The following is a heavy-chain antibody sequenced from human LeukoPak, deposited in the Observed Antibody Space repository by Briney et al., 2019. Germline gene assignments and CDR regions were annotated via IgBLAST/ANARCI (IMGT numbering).Heavy chain of an antibody. CDR3: ARDRGGSYMYFQH. D-gene: IGHD1-26*01. Sequence: GGSLRLSCAASGFTFSSYWMSWVRQAPGKGLEWVANIKQDGSEKYYVDSVKGRFTISRDNAKNSLFLQMNSLRPEDTALYYCARDRGGSYMYFQHWGQGTLVTVSS. CDR2: IKQDGSEK. J-gene: IGHJ1*01. CDR1: GFTFSSYW. V-gene: IGHV3-7*03.